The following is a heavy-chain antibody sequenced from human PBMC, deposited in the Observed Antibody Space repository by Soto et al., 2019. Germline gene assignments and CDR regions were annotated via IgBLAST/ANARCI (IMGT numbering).Heavy chain of an antibody. CDR1: GYTFTGYY. J-gene: IGHJ4*02. D-gene: IGHD2-2*01. Sequence: ASVKVSCKASGYTFTGYYMHWVRQAPGQGLEWMGWINPNSGGTNYAQKFQGRVTITADKSTNTSYMELRSLRSEDTAVYYCARGGALSTSWYWGDGLDSWGQGTQVTVSS. V-gene: IGHV1-2*02. CDR2: INPNSGGT. CDR3: ARGGALSTSWYWGDGLDS.